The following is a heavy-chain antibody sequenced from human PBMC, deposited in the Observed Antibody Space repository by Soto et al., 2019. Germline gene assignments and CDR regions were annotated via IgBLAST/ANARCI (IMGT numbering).Heavy chain of an antibody. V-gene: IGHV3-7*03. D-gene: IGHD3-22*01. Sequence: EVQLVESGGGLVQPGGSLSLSCAASGFTFSSYWMNWVRQAPGKGLEWVANIKQDGSEKYYVDSVKGRFTISRDNAKKSLYLQMNSLRAEDTAMYYCARDGNFYDTSGFYSDWGQGTLVTVSS. CDR2: IKQDGSEK. CDR1: GFTFSSYW. J-gene: IGHJ4*02. CDR3: ARDGNFYDTSGFYSD.